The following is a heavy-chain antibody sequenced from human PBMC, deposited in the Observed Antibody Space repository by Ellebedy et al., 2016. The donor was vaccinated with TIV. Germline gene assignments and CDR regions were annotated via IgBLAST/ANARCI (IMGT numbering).Heavy chain of an antibody. CDR1: GGSISSGDYY. Sequence: LRLXXTVSGGSISSGDYYWSWIRQPPGKGLEWIGYIYYSGSTYYNPSLKSRVTISVDTSKNQFSLKLSSVTAADTAVYYCARDRTYCSSTSCQIAWFDPWGQGTLVTVSS. D-gene: IGHD2-2*01. V-gene: IGHV4-30-4*01. CDR3: ARDRTYCSSTSCQIAWFDP. CDR2: IYYSGST. J-gene: IGHJ5*02.